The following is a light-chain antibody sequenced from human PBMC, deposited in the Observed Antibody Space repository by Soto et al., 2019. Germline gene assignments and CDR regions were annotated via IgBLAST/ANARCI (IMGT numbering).Light chain of an antibody. CDR3: QQCRNWLLT. CDR2: DAS. CDR1: QNVYNN. V-gene: IGKV3-15*01. J-gene: IGKJ4*01. Sequence: EIVMTHAPATLSVSPGEGATLSCKASQNVYNNLAWYQQRPGQPPRLLIYDASTRATGISARFSGSGYGTEFTLTISSLQSEDFAVYFCQQCRNWLLTFGGGTKVDIK.